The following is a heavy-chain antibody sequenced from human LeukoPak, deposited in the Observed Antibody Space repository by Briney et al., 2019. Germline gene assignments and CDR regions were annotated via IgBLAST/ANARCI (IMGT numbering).Heavy chain of an antibody. J-gene: IGHJ6*02. D-gene: IGHD1-1*01. Sequence: GGSLSLSCAAPGFTFSRYDMHWVRQPTGKGLEWVSAIGTAGDTYYPGSVKGRFTISRENAKNSLYLQMNSLRAGDTAVYYCARWGLGKTGAYSYGMDVWGQGTTVTVSS. CDR1: GFTFSRYD. CDR3: ARWGLGKTGAYSYGMDV. V-gene: IGHV3-13*01. CDR2: IGTAGDT.